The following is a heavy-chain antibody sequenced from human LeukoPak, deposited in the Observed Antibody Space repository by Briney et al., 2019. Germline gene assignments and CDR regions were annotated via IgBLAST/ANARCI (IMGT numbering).Heavy chain of an antibody. D-gene: IGHD3-22*01. CDR1: GFTFSSYS. J-gene: IGHJ4*02. CDR2: ISSSSSYI. CDR3: AREARRDYYDSSGSWLDY. Sequence: GSLRLSCVASGFTFSSYSMNWVRQAPGKGLEWVSSISSSSSYIYYSDSVKGRFTISRDNAKKSLYLQMNSLRAEDTAVYYCAREARRDYYDSSGSWLDYWGQGTLVTVSS. V-gene: IGHV3-21*01.